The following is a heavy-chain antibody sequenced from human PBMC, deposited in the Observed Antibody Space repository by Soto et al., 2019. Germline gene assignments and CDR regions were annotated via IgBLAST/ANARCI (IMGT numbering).Heavy chain of an antibody. V-gene: IGHV3-30*18. J-gene: IGHJ6*02. CDR3: AKGSYDFWSGYDTGPDYYYDMDV. CDR1: GLTFSSYG. CDR2: ISYDGSNK. Sequence: GSLRLACAASGLTFSSYGMHWVRQAPGKGLEWVAVISYDGSNKYYADSVKGRFTISRDNSKNTLYLQMNSLRAEDTAVYYCAKGSYDFWSGYDTGPDYYYDMDVWGQGTTVTVSS. D-gene: IGHD3-3*01.